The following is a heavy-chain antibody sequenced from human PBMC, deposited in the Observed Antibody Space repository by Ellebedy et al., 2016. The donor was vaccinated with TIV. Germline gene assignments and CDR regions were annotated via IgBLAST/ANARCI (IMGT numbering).Heavy chain of an antibody. J-gene: IGHJ3*02. CDR3: ARVVWQLPVSYAFDI. Sequence: MPSETLSLTCAVYGGSFSGYYWSWIRQPPGKGLEWIGEINHSGSTNYNPSLKSRVTISVDASKNQFSLKLTSVTAADTAVYYCARVVWQLPVSYAFDIWGQGTVVTVSS. CDR2: INHSGST. CDR1: GGSFSGYY. V-gene: IGHV4-34*01. D-gene: IGHD2-15*01.